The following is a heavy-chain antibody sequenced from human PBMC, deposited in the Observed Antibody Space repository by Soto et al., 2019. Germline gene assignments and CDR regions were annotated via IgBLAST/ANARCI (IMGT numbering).Heavy chain of an antibody. Sequence: EVQLLESGGGLVQPGGSLRLSCAASGFTFSSYAMSWVRQAPGKGLEWVSAISGSGGSTYYADSVKGRFTISRDNSKNTLYRQMNSLRAEDTAVYYCTASSGWYNAFDIWGQGTMVNVSS. CDR2: ISGSGGST. J-gene: IGHJ3*02. CDR1: GFTFSSYA. CDR3: TASSGWYNAFDI. D-gene: IGHD6-19*01. V-gene: IGHV3-23*01.